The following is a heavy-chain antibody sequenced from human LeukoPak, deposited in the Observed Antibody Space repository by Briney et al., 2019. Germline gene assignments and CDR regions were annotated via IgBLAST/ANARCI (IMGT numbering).Heavy chain of an antibody. J-gene: IGHJ4*02. D-gene: IGHD3-9*01. CDR1: GYTFTSYY. CDR3: ARDLSHDYGDY. V-gene: IGHV1-46*01. CDR2: INPSGGST. Sequence: GASVKVSCKASGYTFTSYYMHWVRQAPGQGLEWMGIINPSGGSTSYAQKFQGRVTTARDTSTSTVYMELSSLRSEDTAVYYCARDLSHDYGDYWGQGTLVTVSS.